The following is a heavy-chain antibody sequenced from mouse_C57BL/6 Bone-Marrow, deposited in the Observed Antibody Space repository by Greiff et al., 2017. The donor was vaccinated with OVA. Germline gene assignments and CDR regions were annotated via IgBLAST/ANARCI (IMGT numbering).Heavy chain of an antibody. CDR3: TTLPYSNYVSLYYFDY. V-gene: IGHV14-4*01. CDR1: GFNIKDDY. Sequence: EVQLQESGAELVRPGASVKLSCTASGFNIKDDYMHWVKQRPEQGLEWIGWIDPENGDTEYASKFQGKATITADTTSNTAYLQLSSLTSEDTAVYYCTTLPYSNYVSLYYFDYWGQGTTLTVSS. CDR2: IDPENGDT. D-gene: IGHD2-5*01. J-gene: IGHJ2*01.